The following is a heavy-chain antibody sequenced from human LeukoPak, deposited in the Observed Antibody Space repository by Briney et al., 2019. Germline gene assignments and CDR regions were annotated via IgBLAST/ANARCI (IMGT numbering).Heavy chain of an antibody. Sequence: PSETLSLTCTVSGDSINSRSYYWGWIRQPPGKGLEWIGSIYYSGITYYNPSLKSRVTISVDTSENQFSLRLISVTAADTAVYYCARHFPHMDYSGWKQWWFDPWGQGTLVTVSS. CDR3: ARHFPHMDYSGWKQWWFDP. D-gene: IGHD6-19*01. CDR1: GDSINSRSYY. CDR2: IYYSGIT. J-gene: IGHJ5*02. V-gene: IGHV4-39*01.